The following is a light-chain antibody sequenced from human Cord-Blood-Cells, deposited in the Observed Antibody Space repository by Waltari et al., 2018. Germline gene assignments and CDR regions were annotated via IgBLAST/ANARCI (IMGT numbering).Light chain of an antibody. CDR1: QSLLHSNRYNY. V-gene: IGKV2-28*01. CDR3: MQALQTPRT. CDR2: LGS. Sequence: DIVMTQFPLSLPVTPGEPASIACRSSQSLLHSNRYNYLDWYLQKPGQPPQLLIYLGSNRASGVPDRFSGSGSGTDFTLKISRVEAEDVGVYYCMQALQTPRTFGQGTKVEIK. J-gene: IGKJ1*01.